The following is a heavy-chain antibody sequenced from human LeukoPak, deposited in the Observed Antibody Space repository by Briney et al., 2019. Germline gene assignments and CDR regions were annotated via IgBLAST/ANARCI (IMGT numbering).Heavy chain of an antibody. Sequence: PGGSLRLSCAASGFTFSSYWMHWVRQAPGKGLVWVSRINSDGSSTSYADAVKGRFTISRDNAKNTAYLQMNSLRAEDTAVYYCARGPYSDHDAFDIWGQGTMVTVSS. CDR3: ARGPYSDHDAFDI. CDR1: GFTFSSYW. CDR2: INSDGSST. V-gene: IGHV3-74*01. D-gene: IGHD1-26*01. J-gene: IGHJ3*02.